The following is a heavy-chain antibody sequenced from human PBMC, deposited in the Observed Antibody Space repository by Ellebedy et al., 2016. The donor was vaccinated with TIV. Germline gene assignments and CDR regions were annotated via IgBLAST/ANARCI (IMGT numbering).Heavy chain of an antibody. Sequence: PGGSLRLSCAPSGFTFSSYAMSWVRQAPGKGLEWVSAISGSGGSTYYADSVKGRFTISRENAKNALFLQMDGLRVDDSAVYYCVGFGVFNLWGQGAPVTVSS. V-gene: IGHV3-23*01. CDR1: GFTFSSYA. J-gene: IGHJ5*02. CDR3: VGFGVFNL. D-gene: IGHD3-3*01. CDR2: ISGSGGST.